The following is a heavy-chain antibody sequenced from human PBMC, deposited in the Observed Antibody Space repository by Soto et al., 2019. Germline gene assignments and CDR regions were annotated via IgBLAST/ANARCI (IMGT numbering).Heavy chain of an antibody. CDR1: GFTFTNAW. D-gene: IGHD3-22*01. Sequence: GGSLRLSCTVSGFTFTNAWINWVRQAPGKGLEWVGRIKSKTDGGTTDYAEPVKGRFAISRDDSNNMVYLQMNSLKIEDTAVYYCTTDSYSTIIIVRFDYWGHGTLVTVSS. CDR3: TTDSYSTIIIVRFDY. J-gene: IGHJ4*01. V-gene: IGHV3-15*07. CDR2: IKSKTDGGTT.